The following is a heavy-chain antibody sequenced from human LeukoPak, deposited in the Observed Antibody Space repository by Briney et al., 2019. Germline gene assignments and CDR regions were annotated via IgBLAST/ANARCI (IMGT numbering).Heavy chain of an antibody. D-gene: IGHD2-2*01. V-gene: IGHV4-39*01. CDR1: GGSISSSSYY. CDR2: IYYSGST. J-gene: IGHJ4*02. Sequence: SETLSLTCTVSGGSISSSSYYWGWIRQPPGKGLEWIGSIYYSGSTYYNPSLKSRVTISVDTSKNQFSLKLSSVTAADTAVYYCARQEVPAASVGDWGQGTLVTVSS. CDR3: ARQEVPAASVGD.